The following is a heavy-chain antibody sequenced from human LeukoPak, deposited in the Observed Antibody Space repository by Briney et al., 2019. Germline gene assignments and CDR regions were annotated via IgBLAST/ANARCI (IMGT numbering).Heavy chain of an antibody. J-gene: IGHJ4*02. CDR1: GLVFSRSG. D-gene: IGHD3-10*01. Sequence: PGGSLRLSCAASGLVFSRSGMHWIRQAPGKGLEWVAFLQYDENEIYYAESVKGRFTIFRDNSKNTLYLQMSSLRSDDTAVYYCVSAERAVKDSWGQGTLVSVSS. V-gene: IGHV3-30*02. CDR2: LQYDENEI. CDR3: VSAERAVKDS.